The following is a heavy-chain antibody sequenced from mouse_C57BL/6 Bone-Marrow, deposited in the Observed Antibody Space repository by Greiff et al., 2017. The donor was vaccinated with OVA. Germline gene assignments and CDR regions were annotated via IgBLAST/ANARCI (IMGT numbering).Heavy chain of an antibody. CDR1: GYSFTGYY. Sequence: EVHLVESGPELVKPGASVKISCKASGYSFTGYYMNWVKQSPEKSLEWIGEINPSTGGTTYNQKFKAKATLTVDKSSSTAYMQLKSLTSEDSAVYYCARYLSYAMDYWGQGTSVTVSS. J-gene: IGHJ4*01. CDR2: INPSTGGT. CDR3: ARYLSYAMDY. V-gene: IGHV1-42*01. D-gene: IGHD5-1*01.